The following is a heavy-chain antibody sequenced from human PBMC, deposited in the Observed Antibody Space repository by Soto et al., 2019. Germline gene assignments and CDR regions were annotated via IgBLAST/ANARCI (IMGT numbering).Heavy chain of an antibody. CDR1: GFTFSSYA. V-gene: IGHV3-30-3*01. D-gene: IGHD3-22*01. Sequence: GGSLRLSCAASGFTFSSYAMHWVRQAPGKGLEWVAVISYDGSNKYYADSVKGRFTISRDNSKNTLYLQMNSLRAEDTAVYYCARGRRDTITMIVVATTGYDYWGQGTLVTVSS. CDR3: ARGRRDTITMIVVATTGYDY. CDR2: ISYDGSNK. J-gene: IGHJ4*02.